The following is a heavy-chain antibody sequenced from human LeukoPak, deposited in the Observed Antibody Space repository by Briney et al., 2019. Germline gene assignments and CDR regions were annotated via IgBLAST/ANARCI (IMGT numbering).Heavy chain of an antibody. J-gene: IGHJ4*02. V-gene: IGHV3-20*04. CDR1: GFTFDDCG. Sequence: GGSLRLSCAASGFTFDDCGMSWVRQAPGKGLEWVSDINWNGGSTGYADSVKGRFTISRDNAKNSLYLQMNSLGAEDTALYFCARGLIGGYDSNLFDYWGQGTLVTVSS. CDR2: INWNGGST. CDR3: ARGLIGGYDSNLFDY. D-gene: IGHD5-12*01.